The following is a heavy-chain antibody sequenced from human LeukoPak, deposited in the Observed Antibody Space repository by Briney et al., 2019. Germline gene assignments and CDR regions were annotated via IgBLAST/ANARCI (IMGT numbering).Heavy chain of an antibody. J-gene: IGHJ4*02. CDR2: IRSKANSYAT. V-gene: IGHV3-73*01. CDR3: TRQSGGNFDY. D-gene: IGHD2-15*01. CDR1: GFTLTDYG. Sequence: GRSLRLSCTTSGFTLTDYGTGCVRQPPGKGLEWVGRIRSKANSYATAYAASVKGRFTISRDDSKNTACLHMNSLKTENTAVYYCTRQSGGNFDYWGQGTLVTVSS.